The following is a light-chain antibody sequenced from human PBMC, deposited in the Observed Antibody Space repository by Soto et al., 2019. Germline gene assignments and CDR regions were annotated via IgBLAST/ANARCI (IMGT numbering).Light chain of an antibody. CDR1: TSDVGGYDY. V-gene: IGLV2-11*01. J-gene: IGLJ1*01. CDR2: DVS. Sequence: LTQPRSVSGSPGQSVAISCTGTTSDVGGYDYVSWHQQHPGKAPELIIFDVSKRPSGVPDRFSGSKSGNTASLTITGLQAEDEADYFCCSYAGDFYVFGSGTKVTVL. CDR3: CSYAGDFYV.